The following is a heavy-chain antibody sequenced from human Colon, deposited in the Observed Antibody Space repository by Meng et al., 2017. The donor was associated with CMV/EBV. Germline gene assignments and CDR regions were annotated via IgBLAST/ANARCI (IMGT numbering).Heavy chain of an antibody. J-gene: IGHJ4*02. V-gene: IGHV1-18*01. CDR2: ISAYNGNT. CDR1: GYTFISHG. Sequence: ASVKVSCKASGYTFISHGISWVRQAPGQGLEWMGWISAYNGNTDYAQKFQGRVTMTTDTSTTTAYMELRSLRSDDTAVYYCAREWGYSGNYPFDYWGQGTLVTVSS. CDR3: AREWGYSGNYPFDY. D-gene: IGHD1-26*01.